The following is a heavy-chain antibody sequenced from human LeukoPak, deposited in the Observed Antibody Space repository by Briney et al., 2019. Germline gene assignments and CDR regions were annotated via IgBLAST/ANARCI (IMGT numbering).Heavy chain of an antibody. V-gene: IGHV3-7*01. J-gene: IGHJ6*02. D-gene: IGHD3-3*01. CDR2: IKQDGSEK. CDR1: GFTFSSYW. CDR3: AKVRNIRAPNYYYYGMDV. Sequence: GGSLRLSCAASGFTFSSYWMSWVRQAPGKELEWVANIKQDGSEKYYVDSVKGRFTISRDNAKNSLYLQMNSLRAEDTAVYYCAKVRNIRAPNYYYYGMDVWGQGTTVTVSS.